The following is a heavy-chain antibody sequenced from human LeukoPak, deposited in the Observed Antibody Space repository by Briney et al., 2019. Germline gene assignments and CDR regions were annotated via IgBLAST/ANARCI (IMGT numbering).Heavy chain of an antibody. D-gene: IGHD3-9*01. CDR3: AANYYDILTGYPGDY. V-gene: IGHV3-30*01. CDR1: GFTFSSYA. J-gene: IGHJ4*02. Sequence: GGSLRLSCAASGFTFSSYAMHWVRQAPGKGLEWVAAISYDGSNKYYADSVKGRFTISRDNSKNTLYLQMNSLRAEDTAVYYCAANYYDILTGYPGDYWGQGTLVTVSS. CDR2: ISYDGSNK.